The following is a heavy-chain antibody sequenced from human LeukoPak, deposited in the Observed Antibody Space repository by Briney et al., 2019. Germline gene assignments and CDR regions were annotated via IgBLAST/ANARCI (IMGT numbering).Heavy chain of an antibody. Sequence: SETLFLTCTVSGASISSGGYYWSWIRQHPGKGLEWIGYISYSGSPYYNPSLKSRVTISVDTSRNQFSLKLSSVTAADTAVYYCARGPHCSSTSCYSEYFHHWGQGTLVTVSS. CDR1: GASISSGGYY. V-gene: IGHV4-31*03. D-gene: IGHD2-2*01. J-gene: IGHJ1*01. CDR3: ARGPHCSSTSCYSEYFHH. CDR2: ISYSGSP.